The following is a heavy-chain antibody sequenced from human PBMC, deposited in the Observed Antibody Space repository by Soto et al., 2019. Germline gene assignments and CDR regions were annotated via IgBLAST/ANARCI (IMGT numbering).Heavy chain of an antibody. CDR1: GGSFSGYY. J-gene: IGHJ6*02. D-gene: IGHD6-19*01. CDR2: INHSGST. CDR3: ASLQWLVPSGYYYYGMDV. Sequence: TLSLTCAVYGGSFSGYYWSWMRQPPGKGLEWIGEINHSGSTNYNPSLKSRVTISVDTSKNQFSLKLSSVTAADTAVYYCASLQWLVPSGYYYYGMDVWGQGTTVTVSS. V-gene: IGHV4-34*01.